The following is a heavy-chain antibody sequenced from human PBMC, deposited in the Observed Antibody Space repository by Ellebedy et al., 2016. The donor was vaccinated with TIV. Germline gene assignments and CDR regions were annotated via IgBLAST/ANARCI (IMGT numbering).Heavy chain of an antibody. CDR1: GESFNEYH. V-gene: IGHV4-34*01. J-gene: IGHJ5*02. D-gene: IGHD2-2*01. Sequence: GSLRLSXAVYGESFNEYHWTWIRQLPGKGLEWIGEIDHSGSTNYNLSLKSRVTISVDTSKNQFSLKVTSVTAADTAVYYCARKYCDAISCHAFDPWGQGTLVTVSS. CDR2: IDHSGST. CDR3: ARKYCDAISCHAFDP.